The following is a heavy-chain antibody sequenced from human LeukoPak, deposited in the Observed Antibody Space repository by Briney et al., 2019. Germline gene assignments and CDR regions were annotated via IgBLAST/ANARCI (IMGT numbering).Heavy chain of an antibody. Sequence: GGSLRLSCAASGFTFSSYEMNWVRQAPGKGLEWVSYISSSGSTIYYADSVKGRFTISRDNAKNSLYLQMNSLRAEDTAVYYCARGWRVVPAAIFDYWGQGTLVTVSS. V-gene: IGHV3-48*03. D-gene: IGHD2-2*01. J-gene: IGHJ4*02. CDR1: GFTFSSYE. CDR2: ISSSGSTI. CDR3: ARGWRVVPAAIFDY.